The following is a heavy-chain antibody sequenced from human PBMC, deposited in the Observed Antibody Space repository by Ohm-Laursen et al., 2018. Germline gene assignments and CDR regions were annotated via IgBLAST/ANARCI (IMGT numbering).Heavy chain of an antibody. CDR1: GFTFSSYG. Sequence: SLRLSCSASGFTFSSYGMHWVRQAPGKGLEWVAVIWYDGSDKNYADSVKGRFTISRDNSKNTLYLQMNSLRAEDTAVYYCARAADYSNYRNWFDPRGQGTLVTVSS. V-gene: IGHV3-33*01. D-gene: IGHD4-11*01. CDR3: ARAADYSNYRNWFDP. CDR2: IWYDGSDK. J-gene: IGHJ5*02.